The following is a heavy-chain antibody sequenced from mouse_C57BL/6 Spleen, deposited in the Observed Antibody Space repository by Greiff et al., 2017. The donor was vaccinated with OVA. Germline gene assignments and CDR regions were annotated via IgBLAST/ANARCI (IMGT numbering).Heavy chain of an antibody. CDR2: IKTSSGYT. J-gene: IGHJ2*01. D-gene: IGHD1-1*01. V-gene: IGHV1-7*01. Sequence: VQLQQSGAELAKPGASVKLSCKASGYTFTSYWMHWVQQRPGQGLEWIGVIKTSSGYTKYNQKFKDKATLTADKSSSTAYMQLSSLTYEDSAVYYCAINYYGSSYDFDYWGQGATLTVST. CDR3: AINYYGSSYDFDY. CDR1: GYTFTSYW.